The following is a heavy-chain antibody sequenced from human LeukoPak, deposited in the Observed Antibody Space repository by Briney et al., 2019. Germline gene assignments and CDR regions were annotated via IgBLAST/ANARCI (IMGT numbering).Heavy chain of an antibody. V-gene: IGHV1-3*01. CDR3: ARDGRLYSSGWYRPFDY. CDR2: INAGNGNT. D-gene: IGHD6-19*01. J-gene: IGHJ4*02. Sequence: ASVTVSCKASGYTFTSYAMHWVRQAPGQRLEWMGWINAGNGNTKYSQKFQGRVTITRDTSASTAYMELSSLRSEDTAVYYCARDGRLYSSGWYRPFDYWGQGTLVTVSS. CDR1: GYTFTSYA.